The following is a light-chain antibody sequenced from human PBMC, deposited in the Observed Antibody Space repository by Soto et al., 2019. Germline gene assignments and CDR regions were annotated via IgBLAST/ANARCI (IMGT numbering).Light chain of an antibody. J-gene: IGLJ1*01. CDR1: SSDVGGYNY. CDR2: EVS. Sequence: QSVLTQPASVSGSPGQSITISCTGSSSDVGGYNYVSWYQQHPGKAPRLMISEVSNRPSRVSNRFSGSKSGNTASLTISGLQAEDEADYYCSSYTSSSTLVFGTGTRSPS. CDR3: SSYTSSSTLV. V-gene: IGLV2-14*01.